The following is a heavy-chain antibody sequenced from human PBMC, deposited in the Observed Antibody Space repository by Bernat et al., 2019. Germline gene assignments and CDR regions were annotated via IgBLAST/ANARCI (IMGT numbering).Heavy chain of an antibody. D-gene: IGHD6-13*01. J-gene: IGHJ5*02. Sequence: QVQLVQSGAEVKKPGASVKVSCKASGYTFTGYYMHWVRQAPGQGLEWMGWINPNSGGTNYAQKFQGWVTMTRDTSISIAYMELSRLRSDDTAVYYCARAAGAAGPNWFDPWGQGTLVTVSS. CDR2: INPNSGGT. CDR3: ARAAGAAGPNWFDP. V-gene: IGHV1-2*04. CDR1: GYTFTGYY.